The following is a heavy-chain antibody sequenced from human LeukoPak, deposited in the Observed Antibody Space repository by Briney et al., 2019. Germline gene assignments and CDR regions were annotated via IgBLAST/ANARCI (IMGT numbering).Heavy chain of an antibody. Sequence: GGSLRLSCAASGFTFSSYSMNWVRQAPGKGLEWVSYISSSSSTIYYADSVKGRFTISRDNAKNSLYLQMNSLRAEDTAVYYCARDLSDYYGSGYYFPFGYWGQGTLVTVSS. V-gene: IGHV3-48*04. J-gene: IGHJ4*02. CDR1: GFTFSSYS. CDR2: ISSSSSTI. D-gene: IGHD3-22*01. CDR3: ARDLSDYYGSGYYFPFGY.